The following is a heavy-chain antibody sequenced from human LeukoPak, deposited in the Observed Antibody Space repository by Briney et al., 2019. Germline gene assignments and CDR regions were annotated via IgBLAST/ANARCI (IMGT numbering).Heavy chain of an antibody. D-gene: IGHD3-22*01. J-gene: IGHJ5*02. Sequence: SETLSLTCTVSGGSISSGGYYWSWIRQHPGKGLEWIGYIYYSGSTYYNPSLKSRVTISVDTSKNQFSLQLSSVTAADTAVYYCARASYDSRGAYWFDPWGQGTLVTVSS. V-gene: IGHV4-31*03. CDR1: GGSISSGGYY. CDR3: ARASYDSRGAYWFDP. CDR2: IYYSGST.